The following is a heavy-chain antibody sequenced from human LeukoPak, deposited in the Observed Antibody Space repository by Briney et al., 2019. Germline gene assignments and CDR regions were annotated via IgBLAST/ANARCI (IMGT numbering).Heavy chain of an antibody. CDR2: ISSSSSYI. CDR3: ARDATVVTNDFDY. D-gene: IGHD4-23*01. V-gene: IGHV3-21*01. CDR1: GSTFSSYS. Sequence: PGGSLRLSCAASGSTFSSYSMNWVRQAPGKGLEWVSSISSSSSYIYYADSVKGRFTISRDNAKNSLYLQMNSLRAEDTAVYYCARDATVVTNDFDYWGQGTLVTVSS. J-gene: IGHJ4*02.